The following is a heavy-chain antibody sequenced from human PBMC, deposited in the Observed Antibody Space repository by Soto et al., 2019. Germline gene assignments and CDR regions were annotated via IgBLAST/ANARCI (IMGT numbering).Heavy chain of an antibody. V-gene: IGHV1-3*01. CDR2: INGGNGNT. D-gene: IGHD5-18*01. CDR1: GNTVPNYA. Sequence: GASVKVSCKASGNTVPNYAIHWVRQAPGQRLEWMGWINGGNGNTYYSEHFQGRVTFTRDTSTGTAYMQLSSLRSEDTAVYYCATSDTAMMNWFDPWGQGTLVTVSS. J-gene: IGHJ5*02. CDR3: ATSDTAMMNWFDP.